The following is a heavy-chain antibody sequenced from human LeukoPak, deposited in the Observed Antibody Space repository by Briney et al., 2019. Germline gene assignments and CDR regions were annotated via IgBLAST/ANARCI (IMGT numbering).Heavy chain of an antibody. D-gene: IGHD1-26*01. Sequence: GGSLRLSCAASGFTFSSYSMNWVRQAPGKGLEWVSYISSSSTIYYADSVKGRFTISRDNAKNSLYLQMNSLRAEDTAVYYCARDRGSLDYWGQGTLVTVSS. CDR2: ISSSSTI. J-gene: IGHJ4*02. CDR3: ARDRGSLDY. CDR1: GFTFSSYS. V-gene: IGHV3-48*01.